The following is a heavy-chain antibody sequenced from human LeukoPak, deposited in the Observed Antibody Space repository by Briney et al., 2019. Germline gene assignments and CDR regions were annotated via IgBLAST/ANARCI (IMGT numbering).Heavy chain of an antibody. CDR1: GVSFSGYY. D-gene: IGHD5-18*01. V-gene: IGHV4-34*01. Sequence: SETLSLTCAVYGVSFSGYYWSWIRRPPGKGLEWIGEINHSGSTNYNPSLKSRVTISVNTSKNQFSLKLSSVTAADTAVYYCAREKVDTAMATIDYWGQGTLVTVSS. J-gene: IGHJ4*02. CDR2: INHSGST. CDR3: AREKVDTAMATIDY.